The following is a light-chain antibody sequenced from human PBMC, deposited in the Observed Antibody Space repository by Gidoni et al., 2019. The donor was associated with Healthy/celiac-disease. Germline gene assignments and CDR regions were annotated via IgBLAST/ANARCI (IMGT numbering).Light chain of an antibody. CDR2: AAS. J-gene: IGKJ1*01. CDR3: RQYYRCPWT. CDR1: QGISRY. Sequence: VIWMTQSPSLLSASTGDRVTIRCRMSQGISRYLDWYQQKPGKAPELLIYAASTLQSGVPSRFSGSGSGTDFTLTISSLQSEEFATYYCRQYYRCPWTFGQGTKVEIK. V-gene: IGKV1D-8*01.